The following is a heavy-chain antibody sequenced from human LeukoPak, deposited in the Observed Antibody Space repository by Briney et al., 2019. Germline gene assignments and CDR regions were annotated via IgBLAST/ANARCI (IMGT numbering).Heavy chain of an antibody. J-gene: IGHJ4*02. CDR3: TREAAAGIDY. CDR1: GFTLSTYW. CDR2: IKQDASEK. V-gene: IGHV3-7*01. D-gene: IGHD6-13*01. Sequence: PGGSLRLSCAVSGFTLSTYWMSWVRQAPGKGLEWVANIKQDASEKYYLDSVKGRFTISRDNAKNSLYLQMNSLRAEDTAVYFCTREAAAGIDYWGQGTLVTVSS.